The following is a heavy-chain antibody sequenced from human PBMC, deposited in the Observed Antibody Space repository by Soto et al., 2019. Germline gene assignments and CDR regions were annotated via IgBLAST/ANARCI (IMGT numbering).Heavy chain of an antibody. J-gene: IGHJ6*02. CDR2: IYYSGST. CDR1: VGSISCGGYY. CDR3: ARVPDSSSWYGNYYYGMDV. D-gene: IGHD6-13*01. Sequence: PSETLSLACTVSVGSISCGGYYWGWIRQHPGKGLEWIGYIYYSGSTYYNPSLKSRVTISVDTSKNQFSLKLSSVTAADTAVYYCARVPDSSSWYGNYYYGMDVWGQGTTVTVSS. V-gene: IGHV4-31*03.